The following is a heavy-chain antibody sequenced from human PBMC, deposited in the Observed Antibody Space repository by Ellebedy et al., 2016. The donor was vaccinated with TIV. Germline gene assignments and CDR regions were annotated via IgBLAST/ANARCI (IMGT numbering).Heavy chain of an antibody. V-gene: IGHV3-48*02. Sequence: GESLKISCAASGFIFNTYSMNWVRQAPGKRLEWISYISNRDGIVYYADSVEGRFTISRDDAGNSLSLQMNSLRDEDTAIYYCVRDAAGTQGTYWYFDLWGRGTLVTVSS. J-gene: IGHJ2*01. CDR1: GFIFNTYS. CDR2: ISNRDGIV. D-gene: IGHD3-10*01. CDR3: VRDAAGTQGTYWYFDL.